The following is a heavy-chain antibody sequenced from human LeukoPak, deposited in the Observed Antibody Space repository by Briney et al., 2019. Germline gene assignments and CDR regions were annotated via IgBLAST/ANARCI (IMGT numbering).Heavy chain of an antibody. Sequence: GGSLRLSCSASGFTFSTYDMHWVRQAPGKGLERVAVIRSDGTHKYYADSVKGRFTISRDNAKNSLYLQMNSLRAEDTAVYYCARDRVAAAVADAFDIWGQGTMVTVSS. D-gene: IGHD6-13*01. CDR1: GFTFSTYD. V-gene: IGHV3-30*12. CDR3: ARDRVAAAVADAFDI. J-gene: IGHJ3*02. CDR2: IRSDGTHK.